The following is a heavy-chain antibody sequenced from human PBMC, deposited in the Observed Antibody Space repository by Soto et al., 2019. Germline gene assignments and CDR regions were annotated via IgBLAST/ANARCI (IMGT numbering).Heavy chain of an antibody. CDR2: VYYSGST. V-gene: IGHV4-59*01. J-gene: IGHJ5*02. D-gene: IGHD2-15*01. CDR1: GGSISNYY. Sequence: PSETLSLTCTVSGGSISNYYWTWVRQPPGKGLEWVGYVYYSGSTNYNPSLESRVTISIDASKNQFSLKMKSVTAADTAVYYCVRDYLLNRFDPCGQGALVTVYS. CDR3: VRDYLLNRFDP.